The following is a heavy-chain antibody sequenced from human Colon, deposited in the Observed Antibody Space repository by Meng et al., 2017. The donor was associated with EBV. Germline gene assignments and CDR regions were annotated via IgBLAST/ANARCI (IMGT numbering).Heavy chain of an antibody. J-gene: IGHJ4*02. CDR2: TSHSGST. Sequence: QVQLQESGPGLVKPSETLSLTCAVSVGSISRSDCWSWVRQPPGKGLEWIGETSHSGSTDYSPSLKSRVTISLDKSKNQLSLKLNSVTAADTAVYYCASSDYYRSDYWGQGTLVTVYS. CDR3: ASSDYYRSDY. V-gene: IGHV4-4*02. D-gene: IGHD3-22*01. CDR1: VGSISRSDC.